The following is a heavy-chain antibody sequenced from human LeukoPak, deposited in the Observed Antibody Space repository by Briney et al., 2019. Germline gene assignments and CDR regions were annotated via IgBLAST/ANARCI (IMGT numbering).Heavy chain of an antibody. V-gene: IGHV3-15*01. CDR3: CPLNMIVNY. Sequence: GGSLRLSCATSGFPFTNAWMSWVRQAAGKGREWVGRIKSETDGGTADFAVPVKGRFSISRDDSKNTLSLQMSSLTTEDTAVYYCCPLNMIVNYWGQGTLVTVSS. D-gene: IGHD3-22*01. CDR1: GFPFTNAW. CDR2: IKSETDGGTA. J-gene: IGHJ4*02.